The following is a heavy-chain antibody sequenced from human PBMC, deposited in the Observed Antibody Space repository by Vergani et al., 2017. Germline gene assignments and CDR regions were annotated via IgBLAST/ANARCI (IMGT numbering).Heavy chain of an antibody. CDR1: GFSIGSYG. CDR3: MQAITDH. Sequence: QVQLVESGGNVVQSGTSLRLYCAASGFSIGSYGMHWVRQSPGKGLEWVALILYDGTNEYYTDSVKGRFTISRDNSKNTLYLQMNSLRAEDTAVYYCMQAITDHWGQGTLVTVSS. CDR2: ILYDGTNE. J-gene: IGHJ4*02. V-gene: IGHV3-30*03.